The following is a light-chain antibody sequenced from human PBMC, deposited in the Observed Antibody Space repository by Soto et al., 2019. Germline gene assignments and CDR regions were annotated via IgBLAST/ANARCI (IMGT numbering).Light chain of an antibody. CDR2: GAS. V-gene: IGKV3-20*01. CDR3: QQYGCSPRT. J-gene: IGKJ1*01. CDR1: QSISSNF. Sequence: EIVLTQSPGTLSLSPGEGATLSCRASQSISSNFLAWYQQKRGQAPRLLIHGASNRATGIPDRFSGSGSGTDFTLTITRLEPEDFAVYYCQQYGCSPRTFCQGTKVEVK.